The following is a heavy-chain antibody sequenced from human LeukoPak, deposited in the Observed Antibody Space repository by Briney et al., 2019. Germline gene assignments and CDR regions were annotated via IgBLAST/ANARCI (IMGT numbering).Heavy chain of an antibody. CDR2: ISAYNGNT. CDR3: ARDRIANYYYYYMDV. J-gene: IGHJ6*03. D-gene: IGHD6-13*01. Sequence: ASVKVSCKASGYTFTNYAISWVRQAPGQGLEWMGWISAYNGNTNYAQNLQGRVTMTTDTSTSTAYMELRSLRSDDTAVYYCARDRIANYYYYYMDVWGKGTTVTVSS. V-gene: IGHV1-18*01. CDR1: GYTFTNYA.